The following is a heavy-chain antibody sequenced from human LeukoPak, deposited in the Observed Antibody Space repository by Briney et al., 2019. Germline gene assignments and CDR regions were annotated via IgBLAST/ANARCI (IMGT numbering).Heavy chain of an antibody. J-gene: IGHJ4*02. CDR3: ANSIDFDYGDYYFDY. CDR1: GGSISSGSYY. Sequence: SSETLSLTCTVSGGSISSGSYYWSWIRQPAGKGLEWIGRIYTSGSTNYNPSLKSRVTISLDTSKNQFSLKLSSVTAADTAVYYCANSIDFDYGDYYFDYWGQGALVTISS. V-gene: IGHV4-61*02. D-gene: IGHD4-17*01. CDR2: IYTSGST.